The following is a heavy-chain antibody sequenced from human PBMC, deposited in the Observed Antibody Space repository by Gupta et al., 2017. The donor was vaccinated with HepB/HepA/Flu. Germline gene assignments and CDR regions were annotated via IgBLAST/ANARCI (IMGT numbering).Heavy chain of an antibody. J-gene: IGHJ6*03. CDR1: GYTFSNHG. D-gene: IGHD3-3*01. CDR3: ARTKDFAMVKVVTLSVRENYYYMDV. V-gene: IGHV1-18*01. CDR2: ISVYNGNT. Sequence: VQLVQSGDEVKQPGASVKVSCKASGYTFSNHGISWGRQVPGHGLEWMGWISVYNGNTKYAQKFQGRVIMTTDTSTNTAYMERRSLRSGDTAVYYCARTKDFAMVKVVTLSVRENYYYMDVGGKGTTGTVS.